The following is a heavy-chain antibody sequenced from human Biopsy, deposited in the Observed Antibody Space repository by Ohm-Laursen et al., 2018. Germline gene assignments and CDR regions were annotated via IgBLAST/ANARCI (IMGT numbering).Heavy chain of an antibody. CDR3: ARDRPSVRTYAVF. CDR1: GFTSTSYA. V-gene: IGHV1-18*01. J-gene: IGHJ4*02. CDR2: ISGYKGKT. D-gene: IGHD2-2*01. Sequence: PSVNPSRTLSGFTSTSYATSWGRHGPGEGLGWMGCISGYKGKTNYAQKFQGRLIMTTDTSTSTAYMDLRRLRADDTAVYYCARDRPSVRTYAVFWGQGSLVTVSS.